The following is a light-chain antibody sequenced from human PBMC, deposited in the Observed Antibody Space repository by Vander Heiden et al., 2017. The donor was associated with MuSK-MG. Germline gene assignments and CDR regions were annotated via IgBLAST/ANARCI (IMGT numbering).Light chain of an antibody. V-gene: IGKV1-39*01. J-gene: IGKJ4*01. CDR3: QHSDNTPLT. CDR2: AAS. CDR1: QNIDNY. Sequence: DIQMTQSPSSLSASVGDRLTITCRASQNIDNYINWYQQNPGKAPKLLIYAASSLQSGVPARFSGGGSGTDFTLTVSRLQPEDFGTYFGQHSDNTPLTFGGGTKMEIK.